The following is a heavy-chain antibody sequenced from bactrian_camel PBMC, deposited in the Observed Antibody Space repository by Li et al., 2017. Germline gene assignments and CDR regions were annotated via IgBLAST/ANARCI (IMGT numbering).Heavy chain of an antibody. V-gene: IGHV3S55*01. CDR3: AAVIKLQRKCDYSRYGY. J-gene: IGHJ4*01. CDR1: GDTIGRYC. CDR2: VDSDGTP. Sequence: HVQLVESGGGSVQVGGSLTLSCVASGDTIGRYCMGWFRQGTGKQREVVATVDSDGTPTYADFVKGRSTVSKDNAKYILNLRVNNLKPEDTAMYYCAAVIKLQRKCDYSRYGYWGQGTQVTVS. D-gene: IGHD6*01.